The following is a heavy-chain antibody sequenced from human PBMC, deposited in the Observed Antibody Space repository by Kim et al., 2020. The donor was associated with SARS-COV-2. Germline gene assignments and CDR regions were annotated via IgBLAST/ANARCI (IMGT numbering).Heavy chain of an antibody. J-gene: IGHJ2*01. CDR3: TKEKFLYFDF. Sequence: GYTKGADSVKDRFTISRDNRKNALYLEMNSLRTEDTALYFCTKEKFLYFDFWGRGTLVTVSS. CDR2: GYT. V-gene: IGHV3-43*01.